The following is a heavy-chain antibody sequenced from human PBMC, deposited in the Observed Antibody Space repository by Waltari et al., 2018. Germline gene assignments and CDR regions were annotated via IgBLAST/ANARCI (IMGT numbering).Heavy chain of an antibody. CDR3: ARGKPGEAVFDL. D-gene: IGHD3-10*01. Sequence: QVQLQESGPGLVKPSETLSLTCTVSGDSISSAYWSWIRQPPGKGLAWIGHVSYTGIPIFTPSLTRRLTLPVDTSKNQVALKLTSVTPADTAVYYCARGKPGEAVFDLWGRGTLVTVSS. CDR2: VSYTGIP. CDR1: GDSISSAY. J-gene: IGHJ2*01. V-gene: IGHV4-59*01.